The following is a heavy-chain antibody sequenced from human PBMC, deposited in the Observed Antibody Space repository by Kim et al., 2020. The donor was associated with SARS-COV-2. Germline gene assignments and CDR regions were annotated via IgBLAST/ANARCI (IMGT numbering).Heavy chain of an antibody. CDR1: GGSFSGYY. V-gene: IGHV4-34*01. J-gene: IGHJ4*02. CDR3: ARANTGTAAGTGLGTLSDY. CDR2: INHSGST. Sequence: SETLSLTCAVYGGSFSGYYWSWIRQPPGKGLEWIGEINHSGSTNYNPSLKSRVTISVDTSKNQFSLKLSSVTAADTAVYYCARANTGTAAGTGLGTLSDYWGQGTLVTVSS. D-gene: IGHD6-13*01.